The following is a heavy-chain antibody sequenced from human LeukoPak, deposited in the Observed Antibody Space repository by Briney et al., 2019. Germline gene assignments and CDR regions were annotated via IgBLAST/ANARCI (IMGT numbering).Heavy chain of an antibody. J-gene: IGHJ4*02. CDR2: IIPIFGTA. D-gene: IGHD2-15*01. V-gene: IGHV1-69*13. Sequence: ASVKVSCKTSGYTFTSYGISWVRQAPGQGLEWMGGIIPIFGTANYAQKFQGRVTITADEPTSTAYMELRSLRSDDTAVYYCARSAVCSGGSCYHHFDYWGQGTLVTVSS. CDR3: ARSAVCSGGSCYHHFDY. CDR1: GYTFTSYG.